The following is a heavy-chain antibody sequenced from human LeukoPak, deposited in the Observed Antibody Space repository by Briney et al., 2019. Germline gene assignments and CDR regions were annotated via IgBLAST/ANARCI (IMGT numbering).Heavy chain of an antibody. CDR1: GGSISSSSYY. D-gene: IGHD3-22*01. CDR3: ARRRRRLLGPFDY. J-gene: IGHJ4*02. CDR2: IYYSGST. V-gene: IGHV4-39*01. Sequence: PSETLSLTCTVSGGSISSSSYYWGWIRQPPGTGLEWIGSIYYSGSTYYNPSLKSRVTISVDTSKNQFSLKLSSVTAADTAVYYCARRRRRLLGPFDYWGQGTLVTVSS.